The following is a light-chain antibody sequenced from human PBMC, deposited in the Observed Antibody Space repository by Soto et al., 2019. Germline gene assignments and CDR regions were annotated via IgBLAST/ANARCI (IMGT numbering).Light chain of an antibody. CDR2: GNS. CDR1: SSNIGAGYD. Sequence: QPVLTQPPSVSGAPGQRVTSSCTGSSSNIGAGYDVHWYQQLPGTAPKLLIYGNSNRPSGVPDRFSGSKSGTSASLAITGLQAEDEADYYCQSYDSSLSGWVFGGGTKVTVL. J-gene: IGLJ3*02. CDR3: QSYDSSLSGWV. V-gene: IGLV1-40*01.